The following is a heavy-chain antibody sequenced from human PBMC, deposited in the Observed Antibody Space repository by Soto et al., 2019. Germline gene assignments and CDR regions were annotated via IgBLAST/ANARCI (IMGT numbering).Heavy chain of an antibody. CDR2: ISSGSNYI. CDR1: GFTFSTYN. Sequence: SLRLSCTASGFTFSTYNINWVRQAPGKGLEWVSSISSGSNYIYYADSVKGRFTISRDNAKNSLSLQMNSLRAEDTAVYYCARDSSATTQAFDHWGRGTLVTVSS. CDR3: ARDSSATTQAFDH. J-gene: IGHJ4*02. V-gene: IGHV3-21*01. D-gene: IGHD5-12*01.